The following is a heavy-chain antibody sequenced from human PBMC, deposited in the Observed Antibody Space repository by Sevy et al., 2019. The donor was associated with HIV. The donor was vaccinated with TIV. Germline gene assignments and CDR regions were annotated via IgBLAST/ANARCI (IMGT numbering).Heavy chain of an antibody. Sequence: SDTLSLTCAVYGGSFSGYYWSWIRQPPGKGLEWIGEINHSGSTNYNPSLKSRVTISVDTSKNQFSLKLSSVTAADTAVYYCARGLGVAGYFDYWGQGTLVTVSS. D-gene: IGHD6-19*01. CDR1: GGSFSGYY. CDR3: ARGLGVAGYFDY. CDR2: INHSGST. V-gene: IGHV4-34*01. J-gene: IGHJ4*02.